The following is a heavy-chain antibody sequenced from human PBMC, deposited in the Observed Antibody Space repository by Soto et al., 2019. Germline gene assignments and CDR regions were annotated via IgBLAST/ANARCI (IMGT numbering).Heavy chain of an antibody. CDR1: GGSISSYY. V-gene: IGHV4-59*01. D-gene: IGHD6-13*01. J-gene: IGHJ5*02. CDR2: IYYSGST. Sequence: PSETLSLTCTVSGGSISSYYWSWIRQPPGKGLEWIGYIYYSGSTNYNPSLKSRVTISVDTSKNQFSLKLSSVTAADTAVYHCARDIAALGWFDPWGQGTLVTVSS. CDR3: ARDIAALGWFDP.